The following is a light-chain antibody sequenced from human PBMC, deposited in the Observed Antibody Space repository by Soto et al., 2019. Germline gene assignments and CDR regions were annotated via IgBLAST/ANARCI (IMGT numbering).Light chain of an antibody. CDR2: EVS. V-gene: IGKV2-29*01. J-gene: IGKJ4*01. Sequence: DVVMTQTPLSLSVAPGQPASISCKSSQSLLHITGETFLFWYLQKPGQSPQLLIYEVSTRVSGVPDRFSGSGSGTDFTLEISRVETDDVGIYYRQQRNYWPISFGGGTKVEMK. CDR3: QQRNYWPIS. CDR1: QSLLHITGETF.